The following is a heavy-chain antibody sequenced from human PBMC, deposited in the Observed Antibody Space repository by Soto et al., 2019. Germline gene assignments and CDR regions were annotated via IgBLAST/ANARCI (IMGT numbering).Heavy chain of an antibody. CDR2: TYYRSKWYN. CDR3: ARESDLAGHSEFDY. CDR1: RDSVSSNSAA. J-gene: IGHJ4*02. Sequence: SQTLSLTCAISRDSVSSNSAAWNWIRQSPSRGLEWLGRTYYRSKWYNDYAVSVKSRITINPDTSKNQLSLQLNSVTPEDTAVYYCARESDLAGHSEFDYWGQGTLVTVSS. D-gene: IGHD1-26*01. V-gene: IGHV6-1*01.